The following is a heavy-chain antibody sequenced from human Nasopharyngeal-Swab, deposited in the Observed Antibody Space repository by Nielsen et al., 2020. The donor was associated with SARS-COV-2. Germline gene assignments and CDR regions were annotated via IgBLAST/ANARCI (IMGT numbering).Heavy chain of an antibody. J-gene: IGHJ6*02. Sequence: SVKVSCKASGGTFSSYAISWVRQAPGQGLEWMGGIIPILGIANYAQKFQGRVTITADKSTSTAYMELSSLRSEDTAVYYCAREYGIVVVPAATGGMDVWGQGTTVTRLL. CDR1: GGTFSSYA. V-gene: IGHV1-69*10. CDR2: IIPILGIA. D-gene: IGHD2-2*01. CDR3: AREYGIVVVPAATGGMDV.